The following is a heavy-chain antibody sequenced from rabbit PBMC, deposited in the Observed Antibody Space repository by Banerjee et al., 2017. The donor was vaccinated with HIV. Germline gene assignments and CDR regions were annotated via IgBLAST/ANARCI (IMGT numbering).Heavy chain of an antibody. J-gene: IGHJ4*01. CDR2: INTSSGNT. CDR3: ARDLASVIGWNFNL. Sequence: QEQLEESGGDLVKPEGSLTLTCTASGFSFSNKYVMCWVRQAPGKGLEWIACINTSSGNTVYATWAKVRFTISRTSSTTVTLQMTSLTAADTATYFCARDLASVIGWNFNLWGPVTLVTVS. CDR1: GFSFSNKYV. D-gene: IGHD1-1*01. V-gene: IGHV1S45*01.